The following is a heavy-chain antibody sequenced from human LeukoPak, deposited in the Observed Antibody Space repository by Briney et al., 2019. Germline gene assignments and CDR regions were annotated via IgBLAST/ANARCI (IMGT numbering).Heavy chain of an antibody. V-gene: IGHV1-2*02. D-gene: IGHD6-13*01. CDR1: GYTFTSYG. CDR2: INPNTGGT. J-gene: IGHJ4*02. CDR3: ARDSNPWGIAAAVTGDY. Sequence: GASVKVSCKASGYTFTSYGISWVRQAPGQGLEWMGWINPNTGGTNYAQKFQGRVTMTRDTSISTAYMELTRLKSDDTAVYYCARDSNPWGIAAAVTGDYWGQGTLVTVSS.